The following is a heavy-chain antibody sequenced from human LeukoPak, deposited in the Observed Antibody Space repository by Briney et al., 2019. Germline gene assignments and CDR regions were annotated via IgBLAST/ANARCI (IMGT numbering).Heavy chain of an antibody. Sequence: SETLSLTCIVSGGSISSSSYSWSWIRQPPGKGLEWIGYIYHSGSTYYNPSLKSRVTISVDRSKNQFSLKLSSVTAADTAVYYCARTVLVARPGGMDVWGQGTTVTVSS. J-gene: IGHJ6*02. CDR3: ARTVLVARPGGMDV. D-gene: IGHD2-2*01. V-gene: IGHV4-30-2*01. CDR2: IYHSGST. CDR1: GGSISSSSYS.